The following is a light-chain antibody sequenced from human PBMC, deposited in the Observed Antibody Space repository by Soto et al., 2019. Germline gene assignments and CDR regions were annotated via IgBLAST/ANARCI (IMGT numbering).Light chain of an antibody. V-gene: IGKV1-39*01. J-gene: IGKJ3*01. CDR3: QQSYNTPPT. Sequence: DIQMTQSPSSLSASVGDRVTITCRASQSISKHLNWYQQKPGKAPKFLIYAASSLQSGVPSRFSGGGSGTDFTINISSLQPEDFATYYCQQSYNTPPTFGPGTKVDIK. CDR2: AAS. CDR1: QSISKH.